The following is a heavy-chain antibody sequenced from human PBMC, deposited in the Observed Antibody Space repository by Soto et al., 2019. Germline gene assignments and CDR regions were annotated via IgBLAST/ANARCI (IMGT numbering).Heavy chain of an antibody. Sequence: QVQLVESGGGVVQPGRSLRLSCAASGFTFSNYGMHWVRQAPGKGLEWVAVIWFDGSIKYYADSVKGRFTISRDNSKNTLYLQMNSLRDDDTAVYYCARPVSGKGLGGFDPWGQGTLVTVSS. CDR3: ARPVSGKGLGGFDP. D-gene: IGHD3-10*01. CDR1: GFTFSNYG. J-gene: IGHJ5*02. CDR2: IWFDGSIK. V-gene: IGHV3-33*01.